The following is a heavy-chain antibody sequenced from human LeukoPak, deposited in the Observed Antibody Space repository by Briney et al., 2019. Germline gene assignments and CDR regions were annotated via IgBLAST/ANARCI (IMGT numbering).Heavy chain of an antibody. CDR3: ARDRGTEGIDF. D-gene: IGHD6-13*01. Sequence: NPSETLSLTCTVSGGSVSSDSYYWTWIRQPPGKGLEWIGYVYYSGRTNYNPTLKSRVTISVDTSKNQFSLKLSSVTAADTAVYYCARDRGTEGIDFWGQGTLVTVSS. V-gene: IGHV4-61*01. CDR1: GGSVSSDSYY. CDR2: VYYSGRT. J-gene: IGHJ4*02.